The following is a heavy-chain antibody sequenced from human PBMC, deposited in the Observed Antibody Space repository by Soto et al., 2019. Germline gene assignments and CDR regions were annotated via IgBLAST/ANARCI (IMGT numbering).Heavy chain of an antibody. D-gene: IGHD3-9*01. V-gene: IGHV3-48*01. CDR3: ARGNVLRYFDWLPGDY. CDR2: ISSSSSTI. J-gene: IGHJ4*02. Sequence: GGSLRLSCAASGFTFSSYSMNWVRQAPGKGLEWVSYISSSSSTIYYADPVKGRFTISRDNAKNSLYLQMNSLRAEDTAVYYCARGNVLRYFDWLPGDYWGQGTLVTVSS. CDR1: GFTFSSYS.